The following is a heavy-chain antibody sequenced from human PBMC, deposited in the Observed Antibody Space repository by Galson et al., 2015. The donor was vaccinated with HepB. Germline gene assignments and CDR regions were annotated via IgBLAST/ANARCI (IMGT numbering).Heavy chain of an antibody. Sequence: SLRLSCAASGFTFSSYSMNWVRQAPGKGLEWVSSISSSSSYIYYADSVKGRFTISRDNAKNSLYLQMNCLRAEDTAVYYCARDGGQDTYYDFWYQNDYWGQGTLVTVSS. J-gene: IGHJ4*02. CDR3: ARDGGQDTYYDFWYQNDY. CDR1: GFTFSSYS. CDR2: ISSSSSYI. V-gene: IGHV3-21*01. D-gene: IGHD3-3*01.